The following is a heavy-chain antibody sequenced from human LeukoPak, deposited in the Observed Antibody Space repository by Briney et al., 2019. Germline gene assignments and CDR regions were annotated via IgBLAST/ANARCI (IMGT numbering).Heavy chain of an antibody. D-gene: IGHD6-13*01. CDR1: GFTFSSYA. J-gene: IGHJ4*02. V-gene: IGHV3-7*01. Sequence: GGSLRLSCAASGFTFSSYAMHWVRQAPGKGLEWVANIKQDGSDKYYVDSVKGRFTTSRDNAKNSLYLQMNSLRAEDTAVYYCAIIPRAAAGPSARSPFHYWGQGTLVTVSS. CDR2: IKQDGSDK. CDR3: AIIPRAAAGPSARSPFHY.